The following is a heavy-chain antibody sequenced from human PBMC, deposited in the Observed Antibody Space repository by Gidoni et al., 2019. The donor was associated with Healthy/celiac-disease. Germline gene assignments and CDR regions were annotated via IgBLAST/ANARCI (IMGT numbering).Heavy chain of an antibody. V-gene: IGHV3-33*01. CDR3: AREENGYFDY. Sequence: QVQLVESGGGVVQPGRSLRLSCAESGFTFSSYGMHWVRQAPGKGLEWVAVIWYDGSNKYYADSVKGRFTISRDNSKNTLYLQMNSLRAEDTAVYYCAREENGYFDYWGQGTLVTVSS. J-gene: IGHJ4*02. CDR1: GFTFSSYG. CDR2: IWYDGSNK. D-gene: IGHD2-8*01.